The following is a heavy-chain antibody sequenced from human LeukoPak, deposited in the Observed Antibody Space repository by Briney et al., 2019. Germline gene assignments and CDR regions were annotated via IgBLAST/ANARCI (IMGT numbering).Heavy chain of an antibody. Sequence: SETLSLTCTVSGDSVSSYFWSWIRQPAGEGLELIGRMYTSGNTIYNPSLKSRVSMSVDTSKNQLSLKVRSVTDAATAVYYCARDSGYDLSWGQGTLVTVSS. V-gene: IGHV4-4*07. CDR2: MYTSGNT. D-gene: IGHD5-12*01. J-gene: IGHJ4*02. CDR1: GDSVSSYF. CDR3: ARDSGYDLS.